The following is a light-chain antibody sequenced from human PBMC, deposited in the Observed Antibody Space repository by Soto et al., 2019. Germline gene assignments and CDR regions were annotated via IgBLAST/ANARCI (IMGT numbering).Light chain of an antibody. CDR1: QSVSSN. V-gene: IGKV3-15*01. J-gene: IGKJ1*01. CDR2: GAS. CDR3: QQYNNWPGT. Sequence: EIVMTQSPATLSVSPGERATLSCRASQSVSSNLAWYQQKPGQAPRLLIYGASTRAPGIPARFSGSGSGTEFTLTISSLQSEDFEVYYCQQYNNWPGTFGQGTKVEIK.